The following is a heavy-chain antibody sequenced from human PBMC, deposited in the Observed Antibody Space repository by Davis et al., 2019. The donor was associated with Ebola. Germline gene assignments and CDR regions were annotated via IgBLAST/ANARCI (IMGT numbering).Heavy chain of an antibody. CDR2: LHHRGST. CDR3: ARGSDFYSYGGDFDY. CDR1: GESLCGHL. J-gene: IGHJ4*02. Sequence: MPSDTLSLICAVYGESLCGHLWIWLRQPPGKGLELIAPLHHRGSTNYIPSLKSRLTISVDTSKNQFSLKLSSVTAADTAVYYCARGSDFYSYGGDFDYWGQGTLVTVSS. D-gene: IGHD5-18*01. V-gene: IGHV4-34*01.